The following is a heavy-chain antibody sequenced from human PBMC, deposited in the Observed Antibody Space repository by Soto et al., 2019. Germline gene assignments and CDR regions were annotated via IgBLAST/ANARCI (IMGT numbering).Heavy chain of an antibody. CDR1: GAPISAFY. V-gene: IGHV4-59*01. CDR3: ARRRHGYTGVWFDT. D-gene: IGHD5-12*01. CDR2: IYYTGST. Sequence: SETLSLTCTVSGAPISAFYWSWIRQSPGKRLEWIGHIYYTGSTNYNPSLNSRVTISLDTSKNQFSLRLNSVTAADTAVYYCARRRHGYTGVWFDTWGQGTLVTVSS. J-gene: IGHJ5*02.